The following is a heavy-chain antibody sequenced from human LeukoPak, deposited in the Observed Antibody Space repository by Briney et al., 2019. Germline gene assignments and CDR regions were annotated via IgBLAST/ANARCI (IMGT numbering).Heavy chain of an antibody. V-gene: IGHV1-2*02. CDR2: INPNSGGT. CDR3: ARERRARGVYDSKGNWFDP. Sequence: ASVKVSCKTSGYTFTSYGINWVRQAPGQGLEWLGWINPNSGGTNYAQKFQDRVTMTRDTSISTAYMELSRLRSDDTAVYYCARERRARGVYDSKGNWFDPWGQGTLVTVSS. CDR1: GYTFTSYG. D-gene: IGHD3-16*01. J-gene: IGHJ5*02.